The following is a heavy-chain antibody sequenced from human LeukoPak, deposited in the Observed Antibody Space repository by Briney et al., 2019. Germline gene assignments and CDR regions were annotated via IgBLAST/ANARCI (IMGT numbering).Heavy chain of an antibody. J-gene: IGHJ4*02. CDR1: GFTFSSYG. CDR3: ARAPRGKGWRDF. CDR2: IWYDGSNK. D-gene: IGHD6-19*01. Sequence: GGSLRLSCEAPGFTFSSYGMHWVRQAPGKGQEWVAVIWYDGSNKYYADSVKGRFTISRDNSNNALYLQMNSLRVEDTAVYYCARAPRGKGWRDFWGQGTLVTVSS. V-gene: IGHV3-33*01.